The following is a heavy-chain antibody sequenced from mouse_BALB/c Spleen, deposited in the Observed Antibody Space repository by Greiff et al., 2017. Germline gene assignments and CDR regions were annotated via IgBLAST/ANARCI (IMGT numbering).Heavy chain of an antibody. CDR1: GFTFSDYY. V-gene: IGHV5-4*02. J-gene: IGHJ2*01. CDR2: ISDGGSYT. Sequence: EVQVVESGGGLVKPGGSLKLSCAASGFTFSDYYMYWVRQTPEKRLEWVATISDGGSYTYYPDSVKGRFTISRDNAKNNLYLQMSSLKSEDTAMYYCARELGGDYFDYWGQGTTLTVSS. CDR3: ARELGGDYFDY. D-gene: IGHD4-1*01.